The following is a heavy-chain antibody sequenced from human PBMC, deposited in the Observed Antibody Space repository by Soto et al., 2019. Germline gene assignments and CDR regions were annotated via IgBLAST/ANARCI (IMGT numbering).Heavy chain of an antibody. J-gene: IGHJ3*02. Sequence: QVQLQQWGAGLLKPSETLSLTCAVYGGSFSGYYWSWIRQPPGKGLEWIGEINHSGSTNYNPSLKSRVTISVATSKNQFSLKLSSVTAADTAVYYCAMATVTTPVAFDIWGQGTMVTVSS. CDR3: AMATVTTPVAFDI. CDR2: INHSGST. CDR1: GGSFSGYY. V-gene: IGHV4-34*01. D-gene: IGHD4-17*01.